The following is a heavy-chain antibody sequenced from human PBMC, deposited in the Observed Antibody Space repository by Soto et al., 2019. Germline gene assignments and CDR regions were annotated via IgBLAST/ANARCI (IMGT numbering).Heavy chain of an antibody. CDR1: GFTFSNAW. V-gene: IGHV3-15*07. CDR2: IKSKTDGGTT. CDR3: TTDTADHRTYYYDSSGYPFDY. Sequence: EVQLVESGGGLVKPGGSLRLSCAASGFTFSNAWMNWVRQAPGKGLEWVGRIKSKTDGGTTDYAAPVKGRFTISRDDSKNTLYLQMNSLKTEDTAVYYCTTDTADHRTYYYDSSGYPFDYWGQGTLVTVSS. J-gene: IGHJ4*02. D-gene: IGHD3-22*01.